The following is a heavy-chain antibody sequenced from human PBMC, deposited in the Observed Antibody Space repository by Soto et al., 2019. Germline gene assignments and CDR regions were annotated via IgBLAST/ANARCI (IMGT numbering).Heavy chain of an antibody. V-gene: IGHV1-18*04. Sequence: ASVKVSCKASGYTFTSYGISWVRQAPGQGLEWMGWISAYNGNTNYAQKLQGRVTMTTDTSTSTAYMELRSLRSDDTAVYYCARDLWWLRSTYYGMDVWGQGTTVTVSS. CDR1: GYTFTSYG. CDR2: ISAYNGNT. CDR3: ARDLWWLRSTYYGMDV. J-gene: IGHJ6*02. D-gene: IGHD5-12*01.